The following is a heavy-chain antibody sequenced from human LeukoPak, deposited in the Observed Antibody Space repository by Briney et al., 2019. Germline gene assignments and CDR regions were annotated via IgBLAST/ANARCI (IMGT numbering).Heavy chain of an antibody. CDR1: GGSISNYY. D-gene: IGHD3-22*01. J-gene: IGHJ6*03. CDR3: ATDRPYYYDSSGYRQRYYYYYYMDV. CDR2: IHISGTT. V-gene: IGHV4-4*07. Sequence: PSETLSLTCTVSGGSISNYYWSWIRQPAGKGLEWIGRIHISGTTNYNPSLKSRVTISVDTSKNQFSLKLSSVTAADTAVYYCATDRPYYYDSSGYRQRYYYYYYMDVWGKGTTVTVSS.